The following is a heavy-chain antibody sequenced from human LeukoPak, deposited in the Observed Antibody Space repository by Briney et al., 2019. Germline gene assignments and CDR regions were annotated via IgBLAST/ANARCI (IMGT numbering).Heavy chain of an antibody. CDR3: TTPGYCGGTGCYRVVMDV. CDR1: GFTFSNAW. Sequence: SGGSLILSCAAAGFTFSNAWINWVRQAPGKGLEWVGRIKSKTDRETTDYAAPVKGRFTISRDDSKNTLYLQMNSLKTEDAAVYYCTTPGYCGGTGCYRVVMDVWGKGTTVTVSS. CDR2: IKSKTDRETT. J-gene: IGHJ6*04. D-gene: IGHD2-2*01. V-gene: IGHV3-15*01.